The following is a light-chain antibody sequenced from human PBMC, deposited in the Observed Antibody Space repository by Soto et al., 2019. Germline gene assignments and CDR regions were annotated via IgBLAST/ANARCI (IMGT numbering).Light chain of an antibody. Sequence: EIVITQSPATLSMPVGARASLSCSSSQRVSSSCLAWYQQRPGQAPRLLIYDVSNRTTGIPARFSGSGSGTDFSLTISSLEPEDFAVYYCQHRSHWSQAFGQGTKVDIK. CDR2: DVS. J-gene: IGKJ1*01. V-gene: IGKV3D-20*02. CDR3: QHRSHWSQA. CDR1: QRVSSSC.